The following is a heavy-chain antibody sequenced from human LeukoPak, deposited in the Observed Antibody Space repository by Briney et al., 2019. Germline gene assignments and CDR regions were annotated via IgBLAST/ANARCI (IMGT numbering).Heavy chain of an antibody. CDR2: ISGSGGST. CDR3: AXGLGYCGGDCYAKXFDI. J-gene: IGHJ3*02. CDR1: GFTFSSYA. D-gene: IGHD2-21*01. V-gene: IGHV3-23*01. Sequence: PGGSLRLSCAASGFTFSSYAMSWVRQAPGKGLEWVSAISGSGGSTYYADSVKGRFTISRDNSKNTLYLQMNSLRAEDMALYYCAXGLGYCGGDCYAKXFDIWGQGTMVTVSS.